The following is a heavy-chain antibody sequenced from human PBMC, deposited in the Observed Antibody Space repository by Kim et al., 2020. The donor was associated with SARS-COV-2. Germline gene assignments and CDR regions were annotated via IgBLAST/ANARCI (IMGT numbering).Heavy chain of an antibody. Sequence: GGSLRLSCAASGFTVSSNYMSWVRQAPGKGLEWVSVIYSGGSTYYADSVKGRFTISRDNSKNTLYLQMNSLRAEDTAVYYCARDNTLVGSFDIWGQGTMVTVSS. J-gene: IGHJ3*02. CDR1: GFTVSSNY. V-gene: IGHV3-53*01. D-gene: IGHD2-2*02. CDR3: ARDNTLVGSFDI. CDR2: IYSGGST.